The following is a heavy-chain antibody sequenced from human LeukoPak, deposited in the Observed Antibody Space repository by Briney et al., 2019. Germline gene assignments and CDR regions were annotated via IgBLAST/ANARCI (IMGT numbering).Heavy chain of an antibody. J-gene: IGHJ4*02. D-gene: IGHD3-10*01. V-gene: IGHV2-5*08. CDR1: GGSISSYYW. Sequence: TLSLTCTVSGGSISSYYWSWIRQPPGKALEWLALIYWDDDKRYSPSLKSRLTITKDTSKNQVVLTMTNMDPVDTATYYCAHRPPGGDFDYWGQGTLVTVSS. CDR3: AHRPPGGDFDY. CDR2: IYWDDDK.